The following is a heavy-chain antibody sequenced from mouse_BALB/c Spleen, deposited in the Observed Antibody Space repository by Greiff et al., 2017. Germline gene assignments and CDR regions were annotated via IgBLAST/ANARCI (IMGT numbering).Heavy chain of an antibody. V-gene: IGHV3-6*02. J-gene: IGHJ1*01. CDR3: ARESITAVGGSWYFDV. D-gene: IGHD1-1*01. CDR1: GYSISSGYY. Sequence: EVQLQESGAGLVKPAQSLSLTCSVTGYSISSGYYWSWIRQSPGNKLELMGYISYDGSNNYNTSLKNRISITRDTSKNQFYLKLNSVTTEDTATYYGARESITAVGGSWYFDVWGAGTTVTVSS. CDR2: ISYDGSN.